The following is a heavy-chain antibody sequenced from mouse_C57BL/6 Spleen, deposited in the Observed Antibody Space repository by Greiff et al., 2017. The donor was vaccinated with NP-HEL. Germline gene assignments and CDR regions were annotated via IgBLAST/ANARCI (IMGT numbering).Heavy chain of an antibody. CDR2: ISSGSSTI. Sequence: EVKLEESGGGLVKPGGSLKLSCAASGFTFSDYGMHWVRQAPEKGLEWVAYISSGSSTIYYADTVKGRFTISRDNAKNTLFLQMTSLRSEDTAMYYCASAYLRDYAMDYWGQGTSVTVSS. CDR3: ASAYLRDYAMDY. J-gene: IGHJ4*01. CDR1: GFTFSDYG. V-gene: IGHV5-17*01. D-gene: IGHD2-10*01.